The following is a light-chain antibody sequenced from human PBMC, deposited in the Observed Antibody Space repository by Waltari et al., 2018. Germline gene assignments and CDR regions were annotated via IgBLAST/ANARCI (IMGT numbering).Light chain of an antibody. CDR3: ASWDDSLNGYV. V-gene: IGLV1-44*01. Sequence: QSVLTQPPSASGNPGQRVSISCSGSRPNIGSNSVSWYQQYPGTAPKLLIYRIHERPSGVPDRFSGSKSGTSASLAISGLQSADEADYYCASWDDSLNGYVFGTGTRVIVL. J-gene: IGLJ1*01. CDR2: RIH. CDR1: RPNIGSNS.